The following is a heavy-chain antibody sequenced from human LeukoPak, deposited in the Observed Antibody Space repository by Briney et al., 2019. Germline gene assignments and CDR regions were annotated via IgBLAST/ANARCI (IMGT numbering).Heavy chain of an antibody. J-gene: IGHJ4*02. CDR2: INHSGST. Sequence: GSLRLSCAASGFTFSSYSMNWVRQAPGKGLEWIGEINHSGSTNYNPSLKSRVTISVDTSKNQFSLKLSSVTAADTAVYYCARDGVGATTDWGQGTLVTVSS. D-gene: IGHD1-26*01. CDR1: GFTFSSYS. CDR3: ARDGVGATTD. V-gene: IGHV4-34*01.